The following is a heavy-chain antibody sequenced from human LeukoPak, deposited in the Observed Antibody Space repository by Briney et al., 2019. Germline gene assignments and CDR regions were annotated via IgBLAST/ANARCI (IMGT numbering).Heavy chain of an antibody. CDR2: IKQDGSEK. CDR1: GFTFSSYW. D-gene: IGHD3-10*01. J-gene: IGHJ6*02. Sequence: PGGSLRLSCAASGFTFSSYWMSWVRRAPGKGLEWVANIKQDGSEKYYVDSVKGRFTISRDNAKNSLYLQMNSLRAEDTAVYYCARDSKPYYGSGRWDYYSMDVWGQGATVTVSS. CDR3: ARDSKPYYGSGRWDYYSMDV. V-gene: IGHV3-7*01.